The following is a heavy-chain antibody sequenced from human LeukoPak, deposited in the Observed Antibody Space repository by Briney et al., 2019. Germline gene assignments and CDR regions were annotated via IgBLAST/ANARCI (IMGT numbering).Heavy chain of an antibody. Sequence: ASVKVSCKASGYTFTSYGISWVRQAPGQGLEWMGWISAYNGNTNYAQKLQGRVTMTTDTSTSTAYMELRSLRFDDTAVYYCARGRNYHFWSGYLMFDYWGQGTLVTVSS. J-gene: IGHJ4*02. CDR3: ARGRNYHFWSGYLMFDY. D-gene: IGHD3-3*02. CDR1: GYTFTSYG. V-gene: IGHV1-18*01. CDR2: ISAYNGNT.